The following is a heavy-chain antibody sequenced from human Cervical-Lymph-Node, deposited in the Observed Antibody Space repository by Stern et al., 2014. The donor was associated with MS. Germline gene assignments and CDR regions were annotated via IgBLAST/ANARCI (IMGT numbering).Heavy chain of an antibody. J-gene: IGHJ3*02. D-gene: IGHD3-9*01. CDR3: AREKSYFDSSSHYDVFDI. V-gene: IGHV1-69*06. CDR1: GGSLSTFA. CDR2: IIPLFNRA. Sequence: VQLVQSGAEVKNPGSSVKVSCKASGGSLSTFALTWVRQAPGQGLEWMGGIIPLFNRANYAQTLQGRVTMTADKSTNTVYMELASLRFEDTAVYYCAREKSYFDSSSHYDVFDIWGQGTKVTVSS.